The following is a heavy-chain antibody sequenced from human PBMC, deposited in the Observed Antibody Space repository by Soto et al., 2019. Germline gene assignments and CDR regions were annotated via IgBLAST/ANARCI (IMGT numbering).Heavy chain of an antibody. V-gene: IGHV3-33*01. CDR1: GFTFSSYG. CDR3: ARGEQELYDY. J-gene: IGHJ4*02. Sequence: QVQLVESGGGVVQPGRSLRLSCAASGFTFSSYGMHWVRQAPGKGLEWVAVIWYDGSNKYYADSVKGRFTISRDNSKNALHLQMNSLGAEDTAVYYCARGEQELYDYWGQGTLVTVSS. D-gene: IGHD6-13*01. CDR2: IWYDGSNK.